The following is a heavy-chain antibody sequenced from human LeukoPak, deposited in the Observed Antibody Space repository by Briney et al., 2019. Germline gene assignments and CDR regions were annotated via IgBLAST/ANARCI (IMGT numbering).Heavy chain of an antibody. CDR3: ARDLYSSSWYFGYYYYGMDV. CDR1: GYTFTGYY. V-gene: IGHV1-2*06. CDR2: INPNSGGT. J-gene: IGHJ6*02. Sequence: GASVKVSCKASGYTFTGYYMHWVRQAPGQGLEWMGRINPNSGGTNYAQKFQGRVTMTRDTSISTAYMELSGLRSDDTAVYYCARDLYSSSWYFGYYYYGMDVWGQGTTVTVSS. D-gene: IGHD6-13*01.